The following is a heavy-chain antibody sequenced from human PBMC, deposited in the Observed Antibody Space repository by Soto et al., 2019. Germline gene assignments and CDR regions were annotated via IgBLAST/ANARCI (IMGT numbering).Heavy chain of an antibody. CDR3: ASVSGYDRIFDY. J-gene: IGHJ4*02. V-gene: IGHV4-34*01. D-gene: IGHD5-12*01. CDR2: INHSGST. Sequence: QVQLQQWGAGLLKPSETLSLTCAVYGGSFSGYYWSWIRQPPGKGLEWIGEINHSGSTNYNPSLKSRVTISVDTSKNQFSLKLSSVTAADTAVYYCASVSGYDRIFDYWGQGTLVTVSS. CDR1: GGSFSGYY.